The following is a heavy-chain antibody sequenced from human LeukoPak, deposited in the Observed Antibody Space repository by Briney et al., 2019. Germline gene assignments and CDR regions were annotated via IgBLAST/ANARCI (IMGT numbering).Heavy chain of an antibody. CDR1: GFTFSSYW. CDR3: ARAGPKDAFDI. J-gene: IGHJ3*02. Sequence: GGSLRLSCAASGFTFSSYWMSWVRQAPGKGLEWVSSISSSSSYIYYADSVKGRFTISRDNAKNSLYLQMNSLRAEDTAVYYCARAGPKDAFDIWGQGTMVTVSS. CDR2: ISSSSSYI. V-gene: IGHV3-21*01.